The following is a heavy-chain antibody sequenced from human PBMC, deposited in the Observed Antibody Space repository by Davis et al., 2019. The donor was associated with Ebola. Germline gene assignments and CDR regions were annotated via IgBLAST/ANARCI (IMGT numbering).Heavy chain of an antibody. CDR2: ISAYNGNT. J-gene: IGHJ6*04. CDR3: ASGLWGSRGMDV. Sequence: ASVKVSCKASGHTFSSYAMHWVRQAPGQRLEWMGWISAYNGNTNYAQKLQGRVTMTTDTSTSTAYMELRSLRSEDTAMYYCASGLWGSRGMDVWGKGTTVTVSS. V-gene: IGHV1-18*01. D-gene: IGHD3-16*01. CDR1: GHTFSSYA.